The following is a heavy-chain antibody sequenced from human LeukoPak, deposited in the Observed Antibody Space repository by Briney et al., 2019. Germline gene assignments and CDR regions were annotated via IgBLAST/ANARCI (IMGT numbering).Heavy chain of an antibody. CDR2: INPSGGST. Sequence: ASVKVSCKASGYTFTSYYMHWVRQAPGQGLEWMGIINPSGGSTSYAQKFQGRVTMTRDTSTSTVYMELSSLRSEDTAVYYCARSDTAMVTGYYYYYMDVWGKGTTVTVSS. CDR3: ARSDTAMVTGYYYYYMDV. D-gene: IGHD5-18*01. J-gene: IGHJ6*03. CDR1: GYTFTSYY. V-gene: IGHV1-46*01.